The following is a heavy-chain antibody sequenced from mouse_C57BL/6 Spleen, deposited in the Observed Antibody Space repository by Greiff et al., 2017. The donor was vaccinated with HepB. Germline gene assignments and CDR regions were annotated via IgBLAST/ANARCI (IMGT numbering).Heavy chain of an antibody. J-gene: IGHJ4*01. CDR3: ARDVGDGYYGAMDY. Sequence: DVKLVESGGGLVQSGRSLRLSCATSGFTFSDFYMEWVRQAPGKGLEWIAASRNKANDYTTEYSASVKGRFIVSRDTSQSILYLQMNALRAEDTAIYYCARDVGDGYYGAMDYWGQGTSVTVSS. D-gene: IGHD2-3*01. CDR1: GFTFSDFY. CDR2: SRNKANDYTT. V-gene: IGHV7-1*01.